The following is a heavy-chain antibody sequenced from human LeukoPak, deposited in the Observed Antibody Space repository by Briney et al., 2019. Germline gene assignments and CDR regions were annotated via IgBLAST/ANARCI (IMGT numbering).Heavy chain of an antibody. CDR1: GLSFSNYA. J-gene: IGHJ5*02. CDR3: ARDPRSGSYPDWFDP. CDR2: ITGTSGRT. V-gene: IGHV3-23*01. D-gene: IGHD1-26*01. Sequence: GGSLRLSCEASGLSFSNYAMAWGRQAPGKGLEWVSLITGTSGRTYYAASVKGRFTISRDNAKNSLYLQMNSLRAEDTAVYYCARDPRSGSYPDWFDPWGQGTLVTVSS.